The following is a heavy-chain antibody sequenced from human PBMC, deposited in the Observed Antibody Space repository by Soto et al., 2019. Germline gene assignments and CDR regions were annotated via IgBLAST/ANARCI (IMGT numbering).Heavy chain of an antibody. J-gene: IGHJ5*02. CDR2: IYYSGST. V-gene: IGHV4-59*01. D-gene: IGHD6-13*01. CDR3: ERARGSSWHLYNWFDP. CDR1: GGSISSYY. Sequence: SETLSLTCTVSGGSISSYYWSWIRQPPGKGLEWIGYIYYSGSTNYNPSLKSRVTISVDTSTNQFSLKLSSVTAADTAVYYCERARGSSWHLYNWFDPWGQGTLATVSS.